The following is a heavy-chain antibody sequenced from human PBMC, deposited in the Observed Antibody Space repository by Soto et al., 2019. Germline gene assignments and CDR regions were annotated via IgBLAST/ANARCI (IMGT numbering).Heavy chain of an antibody. J-gene: IGHJ6*02. Sequence: EVQLVESGGGLVQPGGSLRLSCAASGFTFSSYSMNWVRQAPGKGLEWVSYISSSSSTIYYADSVKGRFTISRDNAKNSLYLQMNSLRHEDTAVYYCARDHPDYYYGMDVWGQGTTVTVSS. V-gene: IGHV3-48*02. CDR1: GFTFSSYS. CDR3: ARDHPDYYYGMDV. CDR2: ISSSSSTI.